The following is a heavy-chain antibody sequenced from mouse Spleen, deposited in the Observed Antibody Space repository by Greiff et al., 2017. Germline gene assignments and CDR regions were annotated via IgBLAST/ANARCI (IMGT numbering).Heavy chain of an antibody. CDR1: GFNIKDTY. D-gene: IGHD2-14*01. J-gene: IGHJ3*01. CDR2: IDPGNGNT. Sequence: EVQLQQSGAELVKPGASVKLSCTASGFNIKDTYMHWVKQRPEQGLEWIGRIDPGNGNTIYDPKFQGKASITADTSSNTAYLQLSSLTSEDTAVYYCARGYRYDGSWFADWGQGTLVTVSA. V-gene: IGHV14-3*02. CDR3: ARGYRYDGSWFAD.